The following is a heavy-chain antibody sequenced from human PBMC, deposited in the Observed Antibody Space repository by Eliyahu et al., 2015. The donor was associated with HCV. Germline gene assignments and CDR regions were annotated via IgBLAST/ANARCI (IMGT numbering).Heavy chain of an antibody. V-gene: IGHV4-38-2*01. CDR2: IYHSGST. CDR3: ARGLYYYESSGYQPEY. CDR1: GYXXSSGYX. D-gene: IGHD3-22*01. Sequence: QVQLQESGPGLVKPSETXXLTCAVSGYXXSSGYXWGWIRQPPGMGLEWIGNIYHSGSTYYNPSLKSRVTISVDTSKNQFSLKLSSVTAADTAVYYCARGLYYYESSGYQPEYWGQGTLVTVSS. J-gene: IGHJ4*02.